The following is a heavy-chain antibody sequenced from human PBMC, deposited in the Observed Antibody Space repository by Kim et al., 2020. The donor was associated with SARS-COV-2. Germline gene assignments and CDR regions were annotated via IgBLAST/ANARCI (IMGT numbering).Heavy chain of an antibody. CDR1: GFTFNTYG. J-gene: IGHJ4*02. D-gene: IGHD1-26*01. Sequence: GGSRRLSCAASGFTFNTYGMHWVRQAPGKGLEWVAVISYDGSNKYYADSVKGRFTISRDNSKNTLYLQMNSLRIEDTAVYYCAKSFSGGYFGYDYWGQGTLVTVSS. CDR2: ISYDGSNK. CDR3: AKSFSGGYFGYDY. V-gene: IGHV3-30*18.